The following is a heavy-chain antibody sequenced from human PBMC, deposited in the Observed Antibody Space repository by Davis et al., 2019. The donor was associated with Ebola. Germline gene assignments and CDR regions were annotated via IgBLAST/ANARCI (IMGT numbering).Heavy chain of an antibody. Sequence: MPSETLSLTCAVYGGSFSGYYWSWIRQPPGKGLEWIGEINHSGSTNYNPSLKSRVTISVDTSKNQFSLKLSSVTAADTAVYYCARASKVVQALPDYWGQGTLVTVSS. V-gene: IGHV4-34*01. J-gene: IGHJ4*02. CDR3: ARASKVVQALPDY. D-gene: IGHD2-2*01. CDR1: GGSFSGYY. CDR2: INHSGST.